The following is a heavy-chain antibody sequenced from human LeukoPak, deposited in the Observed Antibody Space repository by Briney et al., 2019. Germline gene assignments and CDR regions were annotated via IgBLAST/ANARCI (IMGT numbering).Heavy chain of an antibody. CDR3: ARYDILTGYYGHWYFDL. V-gene: IGHV1-2*02. Sequence: ASVKVSCKASGYTFTGYYMHWVRQAPGQGLEWMGWINPNSGGTNYAQKFQGRVTMTRDTSISTAYMELSRLRSDDTAVYYCARYDILTGYYGHWYFDLWGRGTLVTVSS. J-gene: IGHJ2*01. D-gene: IGHD3-9*01. CDR2: INPNSGGT. CDR1: GYTFTGYY.